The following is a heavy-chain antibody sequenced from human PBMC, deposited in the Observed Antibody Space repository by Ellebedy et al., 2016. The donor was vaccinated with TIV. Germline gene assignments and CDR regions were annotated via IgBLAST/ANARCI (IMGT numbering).Heavy chain of an antibody. CDR1: GFIFRSYA. D-gene: IGHD2-15*01. CDR3: ARDGDCSGGSCYGFDY. Sequence: GESLKISCAGSGFIFRSYAMHWVRQAPGKGLEWVAVISYDGSNKYYPASVKGRFTISRDNSKNTMYLQMNSLRAEDTAVYYCARDGDCSGGSCYGFDYWGQGTLVTVSS. V-gene: IGHV3-30*04. CDR2: ISYDGSNK. J-gene: IGHJ4*02.